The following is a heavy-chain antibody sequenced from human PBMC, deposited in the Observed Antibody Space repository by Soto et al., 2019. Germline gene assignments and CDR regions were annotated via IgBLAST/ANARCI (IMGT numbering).Heavy chain of an antibody. J-gene: IGHJ3*02. V-gene: IGHV4-30-4*01. CDR3: ARDRWCGSYNRDI. CDR1: GGSISSGDYY. D-gene: IGHD1-26*01. CDR2: IYYSGST. Sequence: PSETLSLTCTVSGGSISSGDYYWSWIRQPPGKGLECIGYIYYSGSTYYNPSLKSRVTISVDTSKNQFSLKLSSVTAADTAVYYCARDRWCGSYNRDIWGQGTMVIVS.